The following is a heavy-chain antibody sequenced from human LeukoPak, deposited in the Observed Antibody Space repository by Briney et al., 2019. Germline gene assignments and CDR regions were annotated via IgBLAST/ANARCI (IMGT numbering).Heavy chain of an antibody. CDR2: ISYDGSNK. Sequence: PGRSLRLSCAASGFTFSSYAMHWVRQAPGKGLERVAVISYDGSNKYYADSVKGRFTISRDNSKNTLYLQMNSLRAEDTAVYYCARGGYGDTIDYWAREPWSPSPQ. CDR1: GFTFSSYA. CDR3: ARGGYGDTIDY. J-gene: IGHJ4*02. V-gene: IGHV3-30*04. D-gene: IGHD4-17*01.